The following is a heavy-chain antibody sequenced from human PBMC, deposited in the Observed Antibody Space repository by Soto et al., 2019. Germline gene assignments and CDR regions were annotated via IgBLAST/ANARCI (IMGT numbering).Heavy chain of an antibody. D-gene: IGHD3-3*01. Sequence: QVQLVQSGAEVKKPGSSVKVSCKASGGTFSSYTISWVRQAPGQGLEWMGRIIPILGIANYAQKFQGRVTITADKSTSTAYMELSSLRYEDTAVYYCARAPYYDFWSGYLFDYWGQGTLVTVSS. J-gene: IGHJ4*02. V-gene: IGHV1-69*02. CDR2: IIPILGIA. CDR1: GGTFSSYT. CDR3: ARAPYYDFWSGYLFDY.